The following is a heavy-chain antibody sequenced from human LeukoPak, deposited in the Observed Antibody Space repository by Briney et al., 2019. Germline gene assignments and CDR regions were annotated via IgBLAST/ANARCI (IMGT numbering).Heavy chain of an antibody. J-gene: IGHJ4*02. CDR1: GGSISSYY. Sequence: SGTLSLTCTVSGGSISSYYWSWIRQPPGKGLEWIGYIYYSGSTNYNPSLKSRVTISGDRSKNQFSLKLSSVTAADTAVYYCARDRIAAAGTINWGQGTLVTVSS. CDR3: ARDRIAAAGTIN. D-gene: IGHD6-13*01. CDR2: IYYSGST. V-gene: IGHV4-59*12.